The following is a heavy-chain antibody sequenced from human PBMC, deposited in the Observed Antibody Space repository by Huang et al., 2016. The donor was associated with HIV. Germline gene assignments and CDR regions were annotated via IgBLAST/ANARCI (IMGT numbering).Heavy chain of an antibody. D-gene: IGHD3-3*01. CDR2: MYYSGSP. CDR1: GGSISSSRYY. V-gene: IGHV4-39*01. Sequence: QLQLQESGPGLVKPSETLSLTCTVSGGSISSSRYYWGWIRQPPGKGLEWIGSMYYSGSPYDKPSLKSRITISVDTSKNQFSLKLSSVTAADTAVYYCARQGYDFWSGYYKGPDDAFDIWGQGTVVTVSS. CDR3: ARQGYDFWSGYYKGPDDAFDI. J-gene: IGHJ3*02.